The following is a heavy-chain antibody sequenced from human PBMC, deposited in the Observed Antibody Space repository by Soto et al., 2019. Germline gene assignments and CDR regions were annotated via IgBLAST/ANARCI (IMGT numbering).Heavy chain of an antibody. D-gene: IGHD6-19*01. Sequence: QVQLVESGGGVVQPGRSLRLSCAASGFTFSSYGMHWVRQAPGKGLEWVAVIWYDGSNKYYADSVKGRFTISRDNSKNTLYLQMNSLRAEDTAVYYCARDTTVAGTVPLQHWGQGTLVTVSS. V-gene: IGHV3-33*01. CDR3: ARDTTVAGTVPLQH. CDR2: IWYDGSNK. CDR1: GFTFSSYG. J-gene: IGHJ1*01.